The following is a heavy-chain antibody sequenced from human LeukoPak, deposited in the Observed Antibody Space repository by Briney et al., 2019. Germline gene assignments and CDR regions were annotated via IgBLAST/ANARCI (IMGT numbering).Heavy chain of an antibody. D-gene: IGHD4-17*01. Sequence: SETLSLTCAVYGGSFSGYYWSRIRQPPGKGLEWIGEINHSGSTNYNPSLKSRVTISVDTSKNQFSVKLSSVTAADTAVYYCARVGYGDPTDYWGQGTLVTVSS. CDR1: GGSFSGYY. J-gene: IGHJ4*02. V-gene: IGHV4-34*01. CDR2: INHSGST. CDR3: ARVGYGDPTDY.